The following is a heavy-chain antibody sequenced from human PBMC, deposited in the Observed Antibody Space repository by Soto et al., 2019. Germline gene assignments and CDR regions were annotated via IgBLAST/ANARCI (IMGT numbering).Heavy chain of an antibody. V-gene: IGHV3-33*01. Sequence: GGSLRLSCAASGFTFSSYGMHWVRQAPGKGLEWVAVIWYDGSNKYYADSVKGRFTISRDNSKNTLYLQMNSLRAEDTAVYYCARGRVAVAGTGLDYYYGMDVWGQGTTVTVSS. CDR1: GFTFSSYG. CDR3: ARGRVAVAGTGLDYYYGMDV. D-gene: IGHD6-19*01. J-gene: IGHJ6*02. CDR2: IWYDGSNK.